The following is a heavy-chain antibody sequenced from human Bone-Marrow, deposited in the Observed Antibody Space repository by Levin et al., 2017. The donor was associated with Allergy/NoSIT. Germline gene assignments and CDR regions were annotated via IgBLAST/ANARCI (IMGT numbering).Heavy chain of an antibody. CDR2: INHSGST. CDR3: ALQVATIPPGFDY. D-gene: IGHD5-12*01. J-gene: IGHJ4*02. CDR1: GGSFSGYY. V-gene: IGHV4-34*01. Sequence: SETLSLTCAVYGGSFSGYYWSWIRQPPGKGLEWIGEINHSGSTNYNPSLKSRVTISVDTSKNQFSLKLSSVTAADTAVYYCALQVATIPPGFDYWGQGTLVTVSS.